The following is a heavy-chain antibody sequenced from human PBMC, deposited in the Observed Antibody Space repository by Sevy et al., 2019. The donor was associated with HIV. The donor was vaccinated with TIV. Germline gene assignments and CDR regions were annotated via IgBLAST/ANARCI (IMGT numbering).Heavy chain of an antibody. V-gene: IGHV1-3*01. CDR2: INAGNGNT. J-gene: IGHJ6*03. Sequence: ASVKVSCKASGYTFTSYAMHWVRQAPGQRLEWMGWINAGNGNTKYSQKFQGRVTITRDTSASTANMELSSLRSEDTAVYYCARGDNWNDGYYYYYYMDVWGKGTTVTVSS. CDR3: ARGDNWNDGYYYYYYMDV. CDR1: GYTFTSYA. D-gene: IGHD1-20*01.